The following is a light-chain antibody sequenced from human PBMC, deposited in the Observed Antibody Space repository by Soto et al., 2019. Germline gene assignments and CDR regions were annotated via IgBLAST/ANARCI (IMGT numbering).Light chain of an antibody. J-gene: IGKJ3*01. Sequence: DIHMTQSPSSLSASVGDRVSFTCQASQDISKFLNWYQHKPGQAPSLLIYDASKSQFGVPSRFSGSGSGTDFTFTISSLQPEDNAKYYCQQYDNRPFTFGPGT. CDR3: QQYDNRPFT. CDR1: QDISKF. V-gene: IGKV1-33*01. CDR2: DAS.